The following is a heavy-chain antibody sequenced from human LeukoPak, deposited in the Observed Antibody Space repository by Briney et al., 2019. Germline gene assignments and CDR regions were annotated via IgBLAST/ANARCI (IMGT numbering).Heavy chain of an antibody. Sequence: GGSLRLSCAASVFTVSSNYMSWVRQAPGKGLEWVSVIYSGGSTYYADSVKGRFTISRDNSKNTLYLQMNSLRAEDTAVYYCARMVRGVMYYYYMDVWGKGTTVTVSS. V-gene: IGHV3-53*01. CDR1: VFTVSSNY. J-gene: IGHJ6*03. CDR2: IYSGGST. CDR3: ARMVRGVMYYYYMDV. D-gene: IGHD3-10*01.